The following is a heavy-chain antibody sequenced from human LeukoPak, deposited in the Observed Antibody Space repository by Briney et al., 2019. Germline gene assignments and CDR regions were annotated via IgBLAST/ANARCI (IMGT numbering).Heavy chain of an antibody. V-gene: IGHV3-20*04. J-gene: IGHJ4*02. CDR1: GFTFDDYG. CDR3: AREGSSGWFYYFDY. CDR2: INWNGGST. Sequence: PGGSLRLSCAVSGFTFDDYGMSWVRQAPGKGLEWVSGINWNGGSTGYADSVKGRFTISRDNAKNSLYLQMNSLRAEDTALYYCAREGSSGWFYYFDYWGQGTLVTVSS. D-gene: IGHD6-19*01.